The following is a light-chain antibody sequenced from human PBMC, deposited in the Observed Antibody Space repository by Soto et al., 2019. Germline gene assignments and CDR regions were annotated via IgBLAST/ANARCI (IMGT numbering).Light chain of an antibody. V-gene: IGLV1-51*01. CDR1: SSNIGNNY. CDR2: DNN. CDR3: GTWDSSLSDVV. J-gene: IGLJ2*01. Sequence: QSVLTQPPSVSAAPGQKVTISCAGSSSNIGNNYVSWYQQLPGTAPKLLIYDNNKRPSGIPDRFSGSKSGTSATLCITGLQTGDEADYYCGTWDSSLSDVVFGGGTTLTVL.